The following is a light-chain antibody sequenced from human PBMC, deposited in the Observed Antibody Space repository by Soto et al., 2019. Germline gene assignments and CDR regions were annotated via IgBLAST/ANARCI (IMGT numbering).Light chain of an antibody. CDR2: GAS. V-gene: IGKV3-20*01. CDR1: QSVCSNY. J-gene: IGKJ1*01. Sequence: EIVLTQSPGTLSLSPGERATLSCGASQSVCSNYLAWYQQKPGQAPRLVIYGASTRATGIPYRFSGSGSGTDFTLTISRLEAEDFGVYYCQQYGSSPRTFGQGTKVDIK. CDR3: QQYGSSPRT.